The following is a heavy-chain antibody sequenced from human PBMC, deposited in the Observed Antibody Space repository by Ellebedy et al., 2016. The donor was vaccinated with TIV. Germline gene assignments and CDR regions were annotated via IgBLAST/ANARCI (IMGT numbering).Heavy chain of an antibody. CDR3: VHITLGGGYSTFDS. D-gene: IGHD1-26*01. CDR2: IYCDGDK. J-gene: IGHJ3*02. Sequence: SGPTLAKPTQTLTLTCTFSGFSLSTSKVGVGWIRQPPGKALEWLALIYCDGDKRFSPSLRSRLTITKDTSKNQVVLTMTNMDPGDTATYYCVHITLGGGYSTFDSWGQGTMVTVSS. V-gene: IGHV2-5*02. CDR1: GFSLSTSKVG.